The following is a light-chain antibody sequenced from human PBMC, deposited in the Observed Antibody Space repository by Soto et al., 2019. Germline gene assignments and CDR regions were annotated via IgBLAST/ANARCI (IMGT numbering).Light chain of an antibody. CDR2: DAS. CDR3: QQRSTWLYT. Sequence: EILLAQSPATLSLSPGERATLSCKASQDVSIVLAWYQQKPGQAPRLLIHDASNRATGVPARFSGSGSGTDFTLTITSLEPEDYAVYYCQQRSTWLYTFGQGTKLEV. J-gene: IGKJ2*01. CDR1: QDVSIV. V-gene: IGKV3-11*01.